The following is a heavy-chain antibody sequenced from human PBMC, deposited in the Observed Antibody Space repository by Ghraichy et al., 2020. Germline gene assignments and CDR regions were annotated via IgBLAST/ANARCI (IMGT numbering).Heavy chain of an antibody. J-gene: IGHJ4*02. CDR2: ISGGGGST. V-gene: IGHV3-23*01. D-gene: IGHD3-10*01. CDR3: AKCQLYGSGFDY. CDR1: GFTFSSYA. Sequence: GGSLRLSCAASGFTFSSYAMSWVRQAPGKWLEWVSAISGGGGSTYYADSVKGRFTISRDNSKNTLYLQMNSLRAEDTAVYYCAKCQLYGSGFDYWGQGTLVTVSS.